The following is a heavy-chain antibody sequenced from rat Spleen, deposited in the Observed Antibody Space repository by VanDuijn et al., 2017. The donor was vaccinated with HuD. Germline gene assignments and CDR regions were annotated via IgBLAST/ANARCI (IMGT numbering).Heavy chain of an antibody. CDR3: TRENYYSGDY. Sequence: EVQLVESGGGLVQPGRSLKLSCVASGFTFSDYHMAWVRQAPTKALEWVATITYNGSRTYYRDSVKGRFTISRDNATSTLYLQMNSLRSEDTATYYCTRENYYSGDYWGQGVMVTVSS. CDR1: GFTFSDYH. CDR2: ITYNGSRT. J-gene: IGHJ2*01. V-gene: IGHV5-7*01. D-gene: IGHD1-1*01.